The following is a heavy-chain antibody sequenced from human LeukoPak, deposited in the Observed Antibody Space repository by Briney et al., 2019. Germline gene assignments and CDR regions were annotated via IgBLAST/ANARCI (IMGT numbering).Heavy chain of an antibody. CDR2: IYTSGST. D-gene: IGHD2-21*02. V-gene: IGHV4-4*07. CDR3: AGAIQSGPPYCGGDCPLNDAFDI. CDR1: GGSISSYY. J-gene: IGHJ3*02. Sequence: SETLSLTCTVSGGSISSYYWSWIRQPAGKGLEWIGRIYTSGSTNYNPSLKSRVTMSVDTSKNQFSLKLSSVTAADTAVYYCAGAIQSGPPYCGGDCPLNDAFDIWGQGTMVTVSS.